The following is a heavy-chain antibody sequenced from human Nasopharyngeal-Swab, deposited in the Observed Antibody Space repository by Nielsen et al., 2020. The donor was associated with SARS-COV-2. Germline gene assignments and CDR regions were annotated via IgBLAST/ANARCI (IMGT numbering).Heavy chain of an antibody. CDR2: KSYDGGNK. CDR1: GFTFSSFG. Sequence: GGSLRLSCAASGFTFSSFGMHWVRQAPGKGLEWLAVKSYDGGNKLYADSVRGRLSIFGDNSKSTLYLQMNSLRAEDTAVYYCAREDSSGWGAFDYWGLGTLVAVSS. D-gene: IGHD6-19*01. V-gene: IGHV3-30*03. CDR3: AREDSSGWGAFDY. J-gene: IGHJ4*02.